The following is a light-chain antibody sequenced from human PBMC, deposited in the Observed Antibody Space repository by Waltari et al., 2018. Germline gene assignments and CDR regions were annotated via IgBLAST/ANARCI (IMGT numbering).Light chain of an antibody. J-gene: IGKJ3*01. Sequence: EIVMTQSPATLSVSPGERATLSCRASQSISNTLARYQQQPGQAPRLLVYATSARATGVPARFSGSGSGTECTLTINSLQSEDFAVYYCQQYSDWPPGTFGPGTKVDIK. CDR3: QQYSDWPPGT. CDR2: ATS. V-gene: IGKV3-15*01. CDR1: QSISNT.